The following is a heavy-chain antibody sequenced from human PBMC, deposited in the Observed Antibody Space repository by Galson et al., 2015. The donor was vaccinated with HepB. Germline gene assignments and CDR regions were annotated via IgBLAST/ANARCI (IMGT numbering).Heavy chain of an antibody. CDR1: GGSVSSSRSY. CDR2: ISYSRST. J-gene: IGHJ5*01. V-gene: IGHV4-39*02. D-gene: IGHD3-22*01. CDR3: ARRGSGYLFDS. Sequence: TLSLTCTVSGGSVSSSRSYWGWIRQTPGKGLEWIGSISYSRSTYYNPSLKSRVTISIDTSKNHFSLKLTSVTAADTAVYYCARRGSGYLFDSWGQGTLVTVSS.